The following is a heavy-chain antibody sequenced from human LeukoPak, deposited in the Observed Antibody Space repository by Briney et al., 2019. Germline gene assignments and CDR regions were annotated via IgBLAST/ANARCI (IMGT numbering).Heavy chain of an antibody. CDR2: IGGPGAPT. CDR1: GFTFSSYS. V-gene: IGHV3-23*01. J-gene: IGHJ2*01. Sequence: GGSLRLSCVASGFTFSSYSLTWVRQTPEKGLAWVSIIGGPGAPTFYADSVEGRFTISRDNSKNTVYLQMNSLRAEDTALYSCARGATRATRHFDLWGRGTLVTVSS. CDR3: ARGATRATRHFDL. D-gene: IGHD2-15*01.